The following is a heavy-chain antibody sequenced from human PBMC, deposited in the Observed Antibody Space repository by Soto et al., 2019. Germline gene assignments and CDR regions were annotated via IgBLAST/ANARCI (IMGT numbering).Heavy chain of an antibody. J-gene: IGHJ3*02. Sequence: EASVKVSCKASAYTFTSYNVNWVRQATGQGLEWLGWMNPNSGNAGYAQNFQGRVTLTRNPSIGTAYMEMTSLRSDDTAVYYCASASSGYGFDAFDIWGQGTMVTVSS. V-gene: IGHV1-8*01. CDR2: MNPNSGNA. D-gene: IGHD5-12*01. CDR1: AYTFTSYN. CDR3: ASASSGYGFDAFDI.